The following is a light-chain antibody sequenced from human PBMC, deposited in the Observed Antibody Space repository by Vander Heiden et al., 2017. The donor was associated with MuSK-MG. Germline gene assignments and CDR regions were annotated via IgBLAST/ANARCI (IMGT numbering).Light chain of an antibody. CDR3: HQDDTLRQT. J-gene: IGKJ1*01. CDR1: QDISNY. V-gene: IGKV1-33*01. CDR2: DAS. Sequence: DIQMTQSPSSLSASVGDRVTITCQASQDISNYLNWYQQKPGKAPKLLIYDASNLETRVPSRFSGTGSGTDFTFTIMSLQPEDIATYYCHQDDTLRQTFGQGTKVEIK.